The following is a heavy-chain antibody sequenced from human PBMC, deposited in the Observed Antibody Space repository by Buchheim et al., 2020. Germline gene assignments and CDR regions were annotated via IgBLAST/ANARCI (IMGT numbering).Heavy chain of an antibody. V-gene: IGHV3-48*01. D-gene: IGHD3-22*01. Sequence: EVQLVESGGGLVQPGGSLRLSCAASGFTFSTYTMNWVRQAPGKGLEWVSHISSSNTVYYADSVKGRFSVSRDTAKNSLYLRMNSLRAEDTAVYYCARETTTYYDTLDCWGQGTL. J-gene: IGHJ4*02. CDR1: GFTFSTYT. CDR3: ARETTTYYDTLDC. CDR2: ISSSNTV.